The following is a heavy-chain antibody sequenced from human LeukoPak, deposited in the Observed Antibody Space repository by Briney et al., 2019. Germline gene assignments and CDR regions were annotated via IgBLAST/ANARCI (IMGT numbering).Heavy chain of an antibody. J-gene: IGHJ4*02. V-gene: IGHV1-2*02. D-gene: IGHD5-18*01. CDR3: ASRGYRTSGLGQIDY. CDR1: GYTFTGYY. CDR2: INPNSGGT. Sequence: ASVKVSCKASGYTFTGYYMHWVRQAPGQGLEWMGWINPNSGGTNYAQKFQGRVTITADESTSTAYMELSSLRSEDTAVYYCASRGYRTSGLGQIDYWGQGTLVTVSS.